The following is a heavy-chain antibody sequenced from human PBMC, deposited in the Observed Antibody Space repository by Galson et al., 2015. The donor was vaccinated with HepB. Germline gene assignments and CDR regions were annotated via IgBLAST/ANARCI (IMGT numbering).Heavy chain of an antibody. CDR1: GFDVHRHY. D-gene: IGHD3-10*01. CDR2: IFSLDST. Sequence: SLRLSCAASGFDVHRHYMHWVRQAPGKGLEWVSVIFSLDSTYYADSAKGRFTISRDDSNKMIHLQMSRLRLEDTAIYYCATESTGTEDAFDIWGQGTMVTVSS. CDR3: ATESTGTEDAFDI. V-gene: IGHV3-66*01. J-gene: IGHJ3*02.